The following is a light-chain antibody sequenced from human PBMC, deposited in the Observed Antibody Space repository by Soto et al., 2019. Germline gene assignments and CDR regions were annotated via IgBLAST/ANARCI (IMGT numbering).Light chain of an antibody. CDR1: QGISSY. V-gene: IGKV1-8*01. CDR2: AAS. J-gene: IGKJ1*01. CDR3: QQYYSYPRT. Sequence: AIRMTQSPSSLSASTGDRVTITFRASQGISSYLAWYQQKPGKAPKLLIYAASTLQSGVPLRFSGSGSGTDFTLTISCLQSEDFATYYCQQYYSYPRTFGQGTKVDIK.